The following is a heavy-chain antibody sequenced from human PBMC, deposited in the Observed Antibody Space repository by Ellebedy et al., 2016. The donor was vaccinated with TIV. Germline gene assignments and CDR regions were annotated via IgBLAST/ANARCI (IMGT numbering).Heavy chain of an antibody. CDR2: INSDGSST. V-gene: IGHV3-74*01. CDR3: ALFYYDTSGYTDSFGY. J-gene: IGHJ4*02. Sequence: GESLKISCAASGFTFSGYWMHWVRQAPGKGLVWVSRINSDGSSTSFADSVKGRFTVSRYNAKNTLYLQMNSLRAEDTAVYYCALFYYDTSGYTDSFGYWGQGTLVIVSS. D-gene: IGHD3-22*01. CDR1: GFTFSGYW.